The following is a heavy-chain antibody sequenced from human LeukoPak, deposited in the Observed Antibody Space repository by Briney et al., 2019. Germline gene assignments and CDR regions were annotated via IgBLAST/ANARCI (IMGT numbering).Heavy chain of an antibody. J-gene: IGHJ5*02. CDR2: ISGSGGST. D-gene: IGHD1-1*01. Sequence: GGSLRLSCAASGFTFSSYAMSWVRQAPGKGLEWVSAISGSGGSTYYADSVKGRFTISRDNSNNTVHLQMNSLRPDDSALYYCAREDNPLWFDPWGQGTLVTVSS. CDR1: GFTFSSYA. V-gene: IGHV3-23*01. CDR3: AREDNPLWFDP.